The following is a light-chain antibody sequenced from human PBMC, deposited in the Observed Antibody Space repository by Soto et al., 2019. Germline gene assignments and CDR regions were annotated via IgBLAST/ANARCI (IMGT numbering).Light chain of an antibody. CDR2: TAS. J-gene: IGKJ5*01. CDR1: QSISSY. Sequence: DIQMTQSPSSLSASVGDRVTITRRASQSISSYLNCYQQKPGKAPKLLIYTASSLQSGVPSRFSGSGSGTDFTLTISSLQPEDFATYYCQQSYSPPPITFGQGTRLEI. V-gene: IGKV1-39*01. CDR3: QQSYSPPPIT.